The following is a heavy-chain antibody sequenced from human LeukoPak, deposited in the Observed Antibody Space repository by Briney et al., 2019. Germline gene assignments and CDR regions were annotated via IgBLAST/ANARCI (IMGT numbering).Heavy chain of an antibody. V-gene: IGHV1-69*05. J-gene: IGHJ4*02. Sequence: GSSVKVSCKASGGPFSSYAISWVRPAPGQGLEWMGGIIPIFGTANYAQKFQGRVTITTDESTSTAYMELSSLRSEDTAVYYCARSDDYGDYRYFDYWGQGTLVTVYS. CDR1: GGPFSSYA. CDR3: ARSDDYGDYRYFDY. CDR2: IIPIFGTA. D-gene: IGHD4-17*01.